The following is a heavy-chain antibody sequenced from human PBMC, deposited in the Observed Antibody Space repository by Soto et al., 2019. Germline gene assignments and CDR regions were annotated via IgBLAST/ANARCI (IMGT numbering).Heavy chain of an antibody. D-gene: IGHD3-10*01. CDR1: GYTFISYG. Sequence: ASVKVSCKASGYTFISYGISWVRQAPGQGLEWMGWISAYNGNTNYAQKLQGRVTMTTDTSTSTAYMELRSLRSDDTAVYYCARGVHMVRGVDTFDYWGQGTLVTVSS. CDR3: ARGVHMVRGVDTFDY. J-gene: IGHJ4*02. V-gene: IGHV1-18*01. CDR2: ISAYNGNT.